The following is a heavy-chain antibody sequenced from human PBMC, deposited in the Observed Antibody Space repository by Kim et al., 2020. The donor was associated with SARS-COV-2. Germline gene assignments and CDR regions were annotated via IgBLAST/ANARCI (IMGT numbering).Heavy chain of an antibody. CDR3: AREMATGYYFDY. J-gene: IGHJ4*02. Sequence: YATSAKGRFTTPRNNSKNKLYLKMNSLRAEDTAVYYCAREMATGYYFDYWGQGTLVTVSS. D-gene: IGHD5-12*01. V-gene: IGHV3-53*01.